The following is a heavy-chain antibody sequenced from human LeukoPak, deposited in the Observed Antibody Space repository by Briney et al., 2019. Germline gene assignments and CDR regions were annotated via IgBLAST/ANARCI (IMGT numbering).Heavy chain of an antibody. CDR1: GGSISSYY. CDR2: IYYSGST. J-gene: IGHJ3*02. V-gene: IGHV4-59*01. D-gene: IGHD3-22*01. Sequence: SETLSLTCTVSGGSISSYYWSWIRQPPGKGLEWIGYIYYSGSTNYNPSLKSRVTISVDTSKNQFSLKLSSVTAADTAVYYCARGGGEYYDSRTKEDAFDIWGQGTMVTVSS. CDR3: ARGGGEYYDSRTKEDAFDI.